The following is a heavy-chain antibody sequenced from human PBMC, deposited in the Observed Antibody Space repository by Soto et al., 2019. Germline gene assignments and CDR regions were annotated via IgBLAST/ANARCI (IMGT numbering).Heavy chain of an antibody. D-gene: IGHD3-10*01. CDR1: GGSISSGGYS. J-gene: IGHJ4*02. CDR2: IYHSGST. CDR3: ARESLVRGVID. Sequence: SETLSLTCAVSGGSISSGGYSWSWIRQPPGKGLEWIGYIYHSGSTYYNPSLKSRVTISVDRSKNQFSLKLSSVTAADTAVYYCARESLVRGVIDWGQGTLVTVSS. V-gene: IGHV4-30-2*01.